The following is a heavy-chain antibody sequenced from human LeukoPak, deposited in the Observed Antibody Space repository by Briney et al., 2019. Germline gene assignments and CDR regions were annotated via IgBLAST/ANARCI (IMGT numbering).Heavy chain of an antibody. CDR2: VYYSGST. CDR3: ARTYPAFPMDV. CDR1: GGSISSGDYY. J-gene: IGHJ6*02. D-gene: IGHD2-2*01. Sequence: SQTLSPTCTVSGGSISSGDYYWSWIRQPPGKGLEWVGYVYYSGSTNYNPSLKSRVTISVDTSKNQFSLKLSSVTAADTAVYYCARTYPAFPMDVWGQRTTVTVSS. V-gene: IGHV4-30-4*01.